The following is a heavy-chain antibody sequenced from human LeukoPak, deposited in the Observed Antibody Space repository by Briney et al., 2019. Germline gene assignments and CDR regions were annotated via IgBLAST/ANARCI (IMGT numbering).Heavy chain of an antibody. J-gene: IGHJ4*02. Sequence: SETLSLTCAVYGGSFSGYYWSWIRQPPGKGLEWIGEINHSGSTNYNPSLKSRVTISVDTSKNQFSLKLSSVTAADTAVYYCASGPYIAAAGTVHCCTFDYWGQGTLVTVSS. CDR1: GGSFSGYY. CDR3: ASGPYIAAAGTVHCCTFDY. V-gene: IGHV4-34*01. D-gene: IGHD6-13*01. CDR2: INHSGST.